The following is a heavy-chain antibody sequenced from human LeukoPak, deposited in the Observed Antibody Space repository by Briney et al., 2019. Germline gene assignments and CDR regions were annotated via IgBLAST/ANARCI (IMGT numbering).Heavy chain of an antibody. CDR3: ARDHITMVRGVIDYYYYGMDV. Sequence: GGSLRLSCGASGFTFSSYAMHWVRQAPGKGVGWVAVISYDGRNKYYADSVKGRFTISRDNSKNTLYLQMNSLRAEDTAVYYCARDHITMVRGVIDYYYYGMDVWGQGTTVTVSS. D-gene: IGHD3-10*01. V-gene: IGHV3-30*04. CDR1: GFTFSSYA. CDR2: ISYDGRNK. J-gene: IGHJ6*02.